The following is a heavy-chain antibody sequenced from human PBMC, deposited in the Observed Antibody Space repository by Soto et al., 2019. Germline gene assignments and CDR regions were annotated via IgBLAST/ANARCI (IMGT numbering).Heavy chain of an antibody. CDR2: ISHSGST. V-gene: IGHV4-34*01. CDR3: ARGHLPGGNTFYYDY. CDR1: GGSFSGNY. Sequence: QVQLQQWGAGLLKPSETLSLTCTVYGGSFSGNYWSWIRQPPGMGLAWIGEISHSGSTNYNPSLKSRVTISVDTSKNQCSLKLSSVTAADTAMYYCARGHLPGGNTFYYDYWGQGTLVTVSS. J-gene: IGHJ4*02. D-gene: IGHD2-15*01.